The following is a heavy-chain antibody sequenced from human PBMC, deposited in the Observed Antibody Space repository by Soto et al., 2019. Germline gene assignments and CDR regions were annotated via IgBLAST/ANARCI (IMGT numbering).Heavy chain of an antibody. J-gene: IGHJ6*03. V-gene: IGHV4-59*08. Sequence: QVQLQESGPGLVKPSETLSLTCSVSGGSINNHHWSWIRQPPGKGLEWIGYIYYTGSTNYNPSLKSRVTISVDTSRNQFSLKLSSVTAADTAVYYCARQSPPGITIFGVVIDPDHYYYMDVWGKGTTVTVSS. CDR3: ARQSPPGITIFGVVIDPDHYYYMDV. CDR1: GGSINNHH. D-gene: IGHD3-3*01. CDR2: IYYTGST.